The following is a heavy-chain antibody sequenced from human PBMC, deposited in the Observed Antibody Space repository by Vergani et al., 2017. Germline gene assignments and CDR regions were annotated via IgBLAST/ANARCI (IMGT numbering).Heavy chain of an antibody. V-gene: IGHV1-69*01. CDR1: GGTFSSYA. CDR2: IIPIFGTA. CDR3: ARESRAHNYYGSGVPFDY. D-gene: IGHD3-10*01. Sequence: QVQLVQSGAEVKKPGSSVKVSCKASGGTFSSYAISWVRQAPGQGLEWMGGIIPIFGTANYAQKFQGRVTITADESTSTAYMELSSLRSEDTAVYYCARESRAHNYYGSGVPFDYWGQGTLVTVSS. J-gene: IGHJ4*02.